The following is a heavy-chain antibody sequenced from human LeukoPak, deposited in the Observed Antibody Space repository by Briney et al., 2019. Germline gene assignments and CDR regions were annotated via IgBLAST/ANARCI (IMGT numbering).Heavy chain of an antibody. CDR1: GFTFSSYR. D-gene: IGHD2-2*01. Sequence: PGGSLRLSCAASGFTFSSYRMSWVRQAPGKGLEWVANIKQDGSEKYYVDSVKGRFTISRDNAKNSLYLQMNSLRAEDTAVYYCARDEIPCSSTRCYEPGDYFDYWGQGTLVTVSS. CDR3: ARDEIPCSSTRCYEPGDYFDY. V-gene: IGHV3-7*01. CDR2: IKQDGSEK. J-gene: IGHJ4*02.